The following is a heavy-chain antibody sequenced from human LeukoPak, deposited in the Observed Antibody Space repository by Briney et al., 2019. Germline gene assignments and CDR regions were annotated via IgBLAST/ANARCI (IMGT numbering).Heavy chain of an antibody. CDR3: ARDRAYSTFDY. D-gene: IGHD3-16*01. V-gene: IGHV3-48*03. CDR2: ISSSGSTI. CDR1: GFTFSSYE. Sequence: GGSLRLSCAASGFTFSSYEMNWVRQAPGKGLEWVSYISSSGSTIYYADSVKGRFTISRDNAKNSLYLQMNSLRAEDTAVYYCARDRAYSTFDYWGQGTLVTVSS. J-gene: IGHJ4*02.